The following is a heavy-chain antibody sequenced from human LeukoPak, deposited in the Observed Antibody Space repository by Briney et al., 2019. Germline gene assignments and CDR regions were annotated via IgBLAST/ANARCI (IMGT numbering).Heavy chain of an antibody. V-gene: IGHV5-51*01. D-gene: IGHD1-26*01. J-gene: IGHJ4*02. CDR2: IYPGDSDA. Sequence: GQSLKFSCKGSGYNFTNYWIGWVRQMSGKGLEWMGIIYPGDSDATYSPSFQGQVTISAAKTIRTTYLQWSSLTAAETALYYCTRSYTRSWAGFGYWGQGTLVTVPS. CDR1: GYNFTNYW. CDR3: TRSYTRSWAGFGY.